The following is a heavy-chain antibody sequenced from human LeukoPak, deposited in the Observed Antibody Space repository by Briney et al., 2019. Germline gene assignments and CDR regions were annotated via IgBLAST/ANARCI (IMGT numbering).Heavy chain of an antibody. Sequence: GGSLRLSCAASGSSGTTNYTSWVRQARGKGLEWVANMKADGSEIHYVDSVKGRFTISRDNARNLLYLQMNSLRPEDTAVYYCARPAYTAAYDLWGQGTMVTVSS. V-gene: IGHV3-7*01. D-gene: IGHD3-16*01. CDR2: MKADGSEI. CDR3: ARPAYTAAYDL. J-gene: IGHJ3*01. CDR1: GSSGTTNY.